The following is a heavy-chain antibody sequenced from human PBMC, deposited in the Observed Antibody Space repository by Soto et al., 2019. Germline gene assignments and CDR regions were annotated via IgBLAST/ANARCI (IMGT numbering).Heavy chain of an antibody. CDR2: MNPNSGNT. V-gene: IGHV1-8*01. CDR1: RYSFTSNA. CDR3: AREAVRGMDV. Sequence: APVKVSWKESRYSFTSNAMNWVRQATGQGLEWMGWMNPNSGNTGYAQKFQGRITMTRNTSISTAYMELSSLRSEDTAVYYCAREAVRGMDVWGQGTTVTVSS. J-gene: IGHJ6*02.